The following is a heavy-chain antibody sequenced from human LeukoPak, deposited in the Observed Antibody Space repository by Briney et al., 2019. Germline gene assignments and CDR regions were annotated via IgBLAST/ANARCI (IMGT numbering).Heavy chain of an antibody. J-gene: IGHJ6*04. D-gene: IGHD2-21*02. CDR1: GGSFSGYY. V-gene: IGHV4-34*01. CDR3: ARGVHCGGDCYYYYYYYGMDV. Sequence: SEALSLTCAVYGGSFSGYYWSWIRQPPEKGLEWIGEINHSGSTNYNPSLKSRVTISVDTSKNQFSLKLSSVTAADTAVYYCARGVHCGGDCYYYYYYYGMDVWGKGTTVTVSS. CDR2: INHSGST.